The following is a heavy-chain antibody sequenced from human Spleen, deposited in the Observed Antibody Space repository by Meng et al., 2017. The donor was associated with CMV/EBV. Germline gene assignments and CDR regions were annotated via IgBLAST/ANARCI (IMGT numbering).Heavy chain of an antibody. CDR1: GYTFTSYY. J-gene: IGHJ6*02. CDR2: INPSGGST. V-gene: IGHV1-46*01. CDR3: ARVRYCSSTSCQYYYYGMDV. Sequence: ASVKVSCKASGYTFTSYYMHWVRQAPGQGLEWMGIINPSGGSTSYAQKFQGRVTMTTDTSTSTAYMELRCLRSDDTAVYYCARVRYCSSTSCQYYYYGMDVWGQGTTVTVSS. D-gene: IGHD2-2*01.